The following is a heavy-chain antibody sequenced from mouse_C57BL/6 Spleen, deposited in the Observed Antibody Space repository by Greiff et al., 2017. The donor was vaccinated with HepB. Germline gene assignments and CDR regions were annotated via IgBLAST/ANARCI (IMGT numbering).Heavy chain of an antibody. Sequence: EVQLQQSGVELVRPGASVKLSCTASGFNIKDYYMHWVKQRPEQGLEWIGRIDPEDGDTEYAPKFQGKATMTADTSSNTAYLQLSSLTSEDTAVYYCTGGSSAPFAYWGQGTLVTVSA. V-gene: IGHV14-1*01. J-gene: IGHJ3*01. CDR1: GFNIKDYY. D-gene: IGHD1-1*01. CDR2: IDPEDGDT. CDR3: TGGSSAPFAY.